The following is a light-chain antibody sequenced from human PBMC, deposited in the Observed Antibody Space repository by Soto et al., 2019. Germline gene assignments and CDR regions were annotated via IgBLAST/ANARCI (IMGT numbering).Light chain of an antibody. CDR3: QSYDSSLSVV. Sequence: QSVLTQPPSVSGAPGQRVTISCTGSSSNIGAGYDVHWYQQLPGTAPKLLIYGNSNRPSGGPDRFSVSKSGTSASLAITGLQAEDEADYYCQSYDSSLSVVFGGGTKLTVL. CDR1: SSNIGAGYD. CDR2: GNS. J-gene: IGLJ2*01. V-gene: IGLV1-40*01.